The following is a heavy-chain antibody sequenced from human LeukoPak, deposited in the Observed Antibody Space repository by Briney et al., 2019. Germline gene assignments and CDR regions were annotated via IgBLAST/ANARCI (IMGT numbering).Heavy chain of an antibody. D-gene: IGHD3-22*01. CDR1: GGSISSSSYY. Sequence: SETLSLTCTVSGGSISSSSYYWGWIRQPPGKGLEWIGNIYYSGSTYYNPSLKSRVTISVDTSKNQFSLKLSPVTAADTAVYYCARVGFYYDSSGYYYGRPDWFDPWGQGTLVTVSS. J-gene: IGHJ5*02. CDR3: ARVGFYYDSSGYYYGRPDWFDP. V-gene: IGHV4-39*07. CDR2: IYYSGST.